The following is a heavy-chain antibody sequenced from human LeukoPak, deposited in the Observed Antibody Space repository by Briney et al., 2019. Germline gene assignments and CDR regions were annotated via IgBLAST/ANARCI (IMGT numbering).Heavy chain of an antibody. CDR2: ISGSGDYT. CDR3: ARRIPATASGLDY. CDR1: GFTFSSYA. D-gene: IGHD2-2*01. J-gene: IGHJ4*02. Sequence: GGSLRLSCVASGFTFSSYAMSWVRQAPGKGLEWVSTISGSGDYTYYADSVKGRFTISRDNSKNTLYLQMNRLSAEDTAVYYCARRIPATASGLDYWGQGTLVTVSS. V-gene: IGHV3-23*01.